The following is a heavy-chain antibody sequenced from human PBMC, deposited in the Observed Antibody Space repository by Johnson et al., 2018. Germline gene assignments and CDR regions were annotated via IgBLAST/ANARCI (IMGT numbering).Heavy chain of an antibody. D-gene: IGHD3-10*01. Sequence: EVQLVETGGGVVQPGGSLRLSCVASGFPFSSYWMTWVRQAPGKGLEWVANIKQDGREKYYVDSVKGRFTISRDNAKNALYLQMNSLRGEDTALYYCAKDVAGSWTYYNDYYYGLDVWGQGTTVTVSS. CDR3: AKDVAGSWTYYNDYYYGLDV. CDR2: IKQDGREK. CDR1: GFPFSSYW. J-gene: IGHJ6*02. V-gene: IGHV3-7*03.